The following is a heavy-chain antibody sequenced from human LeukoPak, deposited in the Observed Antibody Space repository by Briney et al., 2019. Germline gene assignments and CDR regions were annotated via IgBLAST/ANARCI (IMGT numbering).Heavy chain of an antibody. CDR2: INPSSGGT. CDR1: GDTFTVVD. J-gene: IGHJ5*02. D-gene: IGHD4-17*01. CDR3: ARHVTTANNWFDP. V-gene: IGHV1-2*02. Sequence: ASVKVSCKDSGDTFTVVDMHSVREAPGQGLEWMGWINPSSGGTNYAQKFQGRVTMTRDTSISTAYMELSRLISDDTAGYYCARHVTTANNWFDPWGQGTLVTVPS.